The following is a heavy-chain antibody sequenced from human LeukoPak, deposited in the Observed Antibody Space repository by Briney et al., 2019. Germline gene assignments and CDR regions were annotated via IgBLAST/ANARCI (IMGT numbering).Heavy chain of an antibody. Sequence: PGGSLRLSCAASGFTFSSYSMNWVRQAPGKGLELVSYISSSSSTIYYADSVKGRFTISRDNAKNSLYLQMNSLRAEDTAVYYCARGFHRRLYDSSAYYSYWGQGTLVTVSS. CDR2: ISSSSSTI. V-gene: IGHV3-48*01. J-gene: IGHJ4*02. CDR3: ARGFHRRLYDSSAYYSY. CDR1: GFTFSSYS. D-gene: IGHD3-22*01.